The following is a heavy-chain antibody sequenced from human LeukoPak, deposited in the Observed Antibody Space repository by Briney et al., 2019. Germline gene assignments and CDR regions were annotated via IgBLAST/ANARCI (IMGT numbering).Heavy chain of an antibody. CDR1: DGSISSYY. Sequence: SETLSLTCTVSDGSISSYYWSWIRQPAGKGLEWIGRISSRGYTNYNPSLKSRVAMSVDTSKNQFSLKLNSVTAADTAVYYCVRTMTREWGGWYDNDYWGRGTLVTVSS. CDR2: ISSRGYT. D-gene: IGHD6-19*01. J-gene: IGHJ4*03. V-gene: IGHV4-4*07. CDR3: VRTMTREWGGWYDNDY.